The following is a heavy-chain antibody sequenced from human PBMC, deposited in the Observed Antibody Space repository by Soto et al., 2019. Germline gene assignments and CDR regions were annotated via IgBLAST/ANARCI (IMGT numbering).Heavy chain of an antibody. CDR3: AKTVSTTWAFDY. Sequence: EVQLLESGGGLVQPGGSLRLSCAASGFTLSSYAMSWVRQAPGKGLEWVSAITGSDGNTYYADSVKGRFTISRDNSKNTLYLQMNSLRADDTAVYYCAKTVSTTWAFDYWGQGTLVTVSS. CDR1: GFTLSSYA. V-gene: IGHV3-23*01. CDR2: ITGSDGNT. D-gene: IGHD2-2*01. J-gene: IGHJ4*02.